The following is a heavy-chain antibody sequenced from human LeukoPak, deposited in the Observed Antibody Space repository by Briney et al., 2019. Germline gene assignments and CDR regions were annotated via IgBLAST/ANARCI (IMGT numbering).Heavy chain of an antibody. V-gene: IGHV3-23*01. Sequence: GGSLRLSCAASGFTFSSYAMSWVRQAPGKGLEWVSAISGGGARTYYADSVKGRFTISRDNSKNTLYLQMNSLRAEDTAGYYCAKARHYDFWSQNWFDHWGQGTQVTVSS. CDR2: ISGGGART. CDR3: AKARHYDFWSQNWFDH. D-gene: IGHD3-3*01. J-gene: IGHJ5*02. CDR1: GFTFSSYA.